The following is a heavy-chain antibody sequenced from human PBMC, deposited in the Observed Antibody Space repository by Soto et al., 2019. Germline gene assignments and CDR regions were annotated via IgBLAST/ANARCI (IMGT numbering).Heavy chain of an antibody. CDR2: IHYTGST. Sequence: SETLSLTCTVSGGSISSGGYYWSWVRQHPGKGLEWIGYIHYTGSTYYNPSLKSRLTISVDTSKNQFSLKLSSVTAADTAVYYCARRTGNWFDPWGQGILVTVSS. J-gene: IGHJ5*02. CDR3: ARRTGNWFDP. CDR1: GGSISSGGYY. D-gene: IGHD1-1*01. V-gene: IGHV4-31*03.